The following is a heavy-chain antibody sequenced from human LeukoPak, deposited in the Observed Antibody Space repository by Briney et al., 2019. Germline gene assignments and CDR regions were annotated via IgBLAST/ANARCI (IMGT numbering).Heavy chain of an antibody. V-gene: IGHV1-24*01. CDR2: FDPEDGET. CDR3: ATGPYSGSSLDAFDI. CDR1: GYTLTELS. J-gene: IGHJ3*02. D-gene: IGHD1-26*01. Sequence: GASVKVSCKVSGYTLTELSMHWVRQAPGKGLEWMGGFDPEDGETIYAQKFQGRVTMTEDTSTDTAYMELSSLRSEDTAVYYCATGPYSGSSLDAFDIWGQGTMVTVSS.